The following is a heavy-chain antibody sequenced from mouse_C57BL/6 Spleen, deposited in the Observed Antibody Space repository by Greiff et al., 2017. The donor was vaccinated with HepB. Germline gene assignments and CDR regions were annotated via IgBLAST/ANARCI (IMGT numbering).Heavy chain of an antibody. CDR1: GYTFTSYW. CDR3: ASSIYYDYAPDY. V-gene: IGHV1-55*01. CDR2: IYPGSGST. D-gene: IGHD2-4*01. Sequence: QVQLQQPGAELVKPGASVKMSCKASGYTFTSYWITWVKQRPGQGLEWIGDIYPGSGSTNYNEKFKSKATLTVDTSSSTAYMQLSSLTSEDSAVYYCASSIYYDYAPDYWGQGTTLTVSS. J-gene: IGHJ2*01.